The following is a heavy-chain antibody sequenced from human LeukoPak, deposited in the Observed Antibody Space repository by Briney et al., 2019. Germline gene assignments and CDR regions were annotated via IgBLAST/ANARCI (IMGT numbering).Heavy chain of an antibody. Sequence: ASVKVSCKASGGTFSSYAISWVRQAPGQGLEWMGGIIPIFGTANYAQKFQGRVTITADESTSTAYMELSSLRSEDTAVYYCAREDIVVVPAATNYYTTTVWTSGAKGPRSPSP. D-gene: IGHD2-2*01. CDR2: IIPIFGTA. V-gene: IGHV1-69*13. J-gene: IGHJ6*02. CDR1: GGTFSSYA. CDR3: AREDIVVVPAATNYYTTTVWTS.